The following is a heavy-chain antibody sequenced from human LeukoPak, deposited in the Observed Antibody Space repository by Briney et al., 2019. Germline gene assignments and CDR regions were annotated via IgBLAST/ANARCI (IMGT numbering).Heavy chain of an antibody. V-gene: IGHV4-59*04. CDR2: IYHSGST. CDR3: AGPSTYFDY. CDR1: GGSISSYY. D-gene: IGHD5/OR15-5a*01. Sequence: PSETLSLTCTVSGGSISSYYWSWIRQPPGKGLEWIGYIYHSGSTYYNPSLKSRVTISVDRSKNQFSLKLSSVTAADTAVYYCAGPSTYFDYWGQGTLVTVSS. J-gene: IGHJ4*02.